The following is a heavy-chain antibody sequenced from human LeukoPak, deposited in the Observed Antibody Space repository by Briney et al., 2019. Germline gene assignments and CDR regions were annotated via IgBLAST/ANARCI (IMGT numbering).Heavy chain of an antibody. CDR2: IYHSGST. D-gene: IGHD4-17*01. J-gene: IGHJ4*02. Sequence: PSETLSLTCTVSGGSISSGGYYWSWPRQPPGKGLEWIGYIYHSGSTYYNPSLKSRVTISIDTSKKQFALKLSSVTAADTAVYYCARDYGDHRVDYWGQGTLVTVSS. CDR3: ARDYGDHRVDY. CDR1: GGSISSGGYY. V-gene: IGHV4-30-2*01.